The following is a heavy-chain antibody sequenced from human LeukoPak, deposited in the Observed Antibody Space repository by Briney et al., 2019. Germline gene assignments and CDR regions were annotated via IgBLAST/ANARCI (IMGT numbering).Heavy chain of an antibody. D-gene: IGHD3-10*01. J-gene: IGHJ4*02. V-gene: IGHV1-69*04. CDR3: ARGVPTYYYGSGSYEWDY. CDR2: IIPILGIA. CDR1: GGTFSSYA. Sequence: EASVTVSCKASGGTFSSYAISWVRQAPGQGLEWMGRIIPILGIANYAQKFQGRVTITADKSTSTAYMELSSLRSEDTAVYYCARGVPTYYYGSGSYEWDYWGQGTLVTVSS.